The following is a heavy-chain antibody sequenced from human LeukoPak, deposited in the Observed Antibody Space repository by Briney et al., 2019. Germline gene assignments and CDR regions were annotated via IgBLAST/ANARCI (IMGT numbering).Heavy chain of an antibody. CDR3: AREDMWAFDM. Sequence: GGSLRLSCAASGFTFRNYWMSWVRQTPGKGLEWVATIKPDGSEKDYVHSVKGRFTISRDNAKNSPYLQMDSLRAEDTALYYCAREDMWAFDMWGQGTMVIVSS. V-gene: IGHV3-7*01. D-gene: IGHD2-15*01. CDR1: GFTFRNYW. CDR2: IKPDGSEK. J-gene: IGHJ3*02.